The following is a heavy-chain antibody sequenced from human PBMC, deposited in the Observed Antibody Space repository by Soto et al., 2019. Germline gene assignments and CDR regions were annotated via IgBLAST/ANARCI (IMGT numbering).Heavy chain of an antibody. Sequence: GGSLRLSCAASEFTFSSHWMTWVRQGPGKGLEWVATMNQDGSAKYYVDSVKGRFTMSRDNAKNSLYLQMNNLRVEDTAVYYCARIAAAGRGMDVWGKGTTVTVSS. CDR2: MNQDGSAK. CDR1: EFTFSSHW. V-gene: IGHV3-7*01. CDR3: ARIAAAGRGMDV. J-gene: IGHJ6*04. D-gene: IGHD6-13*01.